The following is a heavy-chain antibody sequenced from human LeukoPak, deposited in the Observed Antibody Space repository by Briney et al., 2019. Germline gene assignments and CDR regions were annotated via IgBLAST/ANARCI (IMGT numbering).Heavy chain of an antibody. CDR3: ARGISSGWFNDAFDI. CDR1: GGSFSGYY. J-gene: IGHJ3*02. D-gene: IGHD6-19*01. V-gene: IGHV4-59*10. CDR2: IYTSGST. Sequence: PSETLSLTCAVYGGSFSGYYWSWIRQPAGKGLEWIGRIYTSGSTNYNPSLKSRVTISVDTSKNQFSLKLSSVTAADTAVYYCARGISSGWFNDAFDIWGQGTMVTVSS.